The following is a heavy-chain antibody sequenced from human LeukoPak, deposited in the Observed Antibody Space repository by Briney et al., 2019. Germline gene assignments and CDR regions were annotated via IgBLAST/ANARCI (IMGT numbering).Heavy chain of an antibody. CDR2: IYHSGST. CDR1: GYSISSGYY. J-gene: IGHJ6*03. D-gene: IGHD3-3*01. V-gene: IGHV4-38-2*01. Sequence: SETLSPTCAVSGYSISSGYYWGWIRQPPGKGLEWIGSIYHSGSTYYNPSLKSRVTISVDTSKNQFSLKLSSVTAADTAAYYCATGFFPFYYYYMDVWGKGTTVTVSS. CDR3: ATGFFPFYYYYMDV.